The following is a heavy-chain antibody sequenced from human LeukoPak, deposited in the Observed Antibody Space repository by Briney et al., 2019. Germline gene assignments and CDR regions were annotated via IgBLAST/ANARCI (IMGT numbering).Heavy chain of an antibody. CDR3: ARGVAEMAKLDY. CDR2: INPSGGST. D-gene: IGHD5-24*01. V-gene: IGHV1-46*01. Sequence: ASVTVSCKASGYTFTSYYMHWVRQAPAQGLEWMGIINPSGGSTSYAQKFQGRVTMTRDTSTSTVYMELSSLRSEDTAVYYCARGVAEMAKLDYWGQGTLVTVSS. CDR1: GYTFTSYY. J-gene: IGHJ4*02.